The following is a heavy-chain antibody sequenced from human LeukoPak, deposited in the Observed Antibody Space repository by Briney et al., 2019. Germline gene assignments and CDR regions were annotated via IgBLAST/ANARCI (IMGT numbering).Heavy chain of an antibody. CDR1: GFIFSNYA. V-gene: IGHV3-30*02. Sequence: WGSLRLSCAASGFIFSNYAMSWVRQAPGKGLDWVAFIRYDGSNKYYADSVKGRFTISRDNSKNTLYLQMNSLRAEDTAVYYCAKELGWLVGPFDIWGQGIMVTVSS. J-gene: IGHJ3*02. CDR2: IRYDGSNK. CDR3: AKELGWLVGPFDI. D-gene: IGHD6-19*01.